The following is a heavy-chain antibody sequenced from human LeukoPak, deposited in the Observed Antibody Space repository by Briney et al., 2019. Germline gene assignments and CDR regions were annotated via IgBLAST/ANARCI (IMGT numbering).Heavy chain of an antibody. CDR2: IGGSGGST. J-gene: IGHJ4*02. CDR3: AKVASGSYFPAGFDY. CDR1: GFTFSSYA. D-gene: IGHD1-26*01. V-gene: IGHV3-23*01. Sequence: GGSLRLSCAASGFTFSSYAMNWVRQAPGKGLEWVSAIGGSGGSTYYADSVKGRFTISRDTSRNTLFLQMNSLRAEDTAVYFCAKVASGSYFPAGFDYWGQGTLVTVSS.